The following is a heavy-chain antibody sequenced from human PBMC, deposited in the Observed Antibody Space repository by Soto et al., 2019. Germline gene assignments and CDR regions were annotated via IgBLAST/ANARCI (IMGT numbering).Heavy chain of an antibody. J-gene: IGHJ1*01. Sequence: QLQLQESGPGLVKPSETLSLTCTVSGGSISSSSYYWGWIRQPPGKGLEWIGSIYYSGSTYYNPSLKSRVTISVDTSKNQFSLKLSSVTAADTAVYYCARPALYCSGGSCYSGYFQHWGQGTLVTVSS. D-gene: IGHD2-15*01. V-gene: IGHV4-39*01. CDR1: GGSISSSSYY. CDR3: ARPALYCSGGSCYSGYFQH. CDR2: IYYSGST.